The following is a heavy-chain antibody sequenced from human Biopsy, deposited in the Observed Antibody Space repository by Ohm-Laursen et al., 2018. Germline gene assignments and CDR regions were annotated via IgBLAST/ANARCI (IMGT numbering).Heavy chain of an antibody. Sequence: SLRLSCAASGFTLSSYSMNWVRQAPGKGLEWVSSIRSGGDYMFYADSVKGRFTISRDNAKNSLYLQMNSLRAEDTAVYYCARDQRGPSLLEAKLTPNYFDYWGRGSLVTVSS. J-gene: IGHJ4*02. CDR1: GFTLSSYS. CDR3: ARDQRGPSLLEAKLTPNYFDY. V-gene: IGHV3-21*01. D-gene: IGHD1-1*01. CDR2: IRSGGDYM.